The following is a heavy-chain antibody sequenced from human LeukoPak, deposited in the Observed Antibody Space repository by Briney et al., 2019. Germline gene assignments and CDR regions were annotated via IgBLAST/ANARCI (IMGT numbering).Heavy chain of an antibody. Sequence: GGSLRLSCAASGFTFSSYSMNWVRQAPGKGLEWVSSISSSSSYIYYADSVKGRFTISRDNAKNSLYLQMNSLRAEDTAVYYCARSYSGSWGIDYWGQGTLVTVSS. CDR2: ISSSSSYI. D-gene: IGHD6-13*01. CDR1: GFTFSSYS. CDR3: ARSYSGSWGIDY. J-gene: IGHJ4*02. V-gene: IGHV3-21*01.